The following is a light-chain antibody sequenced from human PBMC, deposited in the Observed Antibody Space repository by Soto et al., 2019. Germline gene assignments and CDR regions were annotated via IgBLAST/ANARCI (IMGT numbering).Light chain of an antibody. Sequence: AIRMTQSPSSFSASTGDRVTITCRASQGISSYLAWYQQKPGKAPNLLIYAESSLESGVPSRFSGSGSGTDFTLTISSLQSEDFGVYYCQQYNKWWTFGQGTKVDIK. V-gene: IGKV1-8*01. J-gene: IGKJ1*01. CDR3: QQYNKWWT. CDR1: QGISSY. CDR2: AES.